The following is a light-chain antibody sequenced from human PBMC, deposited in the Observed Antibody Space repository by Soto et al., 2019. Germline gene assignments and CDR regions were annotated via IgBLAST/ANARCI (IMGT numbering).Light chain of an antibody. CDR3: QQYKSYPLT. V-gene: IGKV1D-16*01. Sequence: DIQMTQSPSSLSASVGDRVTIICRASQGISTWLAWYQQKPEKAPKTLIFDASTLQSGVPSRFSGSGSGTDFTLTISSVQPEDFATYYCQQYKSYPLTFGGGTKVDIK. CDR2: DAS. CDR1: QGISTW. J-gene: IGKJ4*01.